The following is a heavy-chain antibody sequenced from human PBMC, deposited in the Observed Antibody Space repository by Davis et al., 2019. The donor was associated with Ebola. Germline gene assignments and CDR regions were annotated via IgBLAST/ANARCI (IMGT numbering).Heavy chain of an antibody. Sequence: AASVKVSCKASGYTFTSYAMNWVRQAPGQGLEWMGRIIPILGIANYAQKFQGRVTITADKSTSTAYMELSSLRSEDTAVYYCARLIGPPTCWGQGTLVTVSS. CDR2: IIPILGIA. CDR1: GYTFTSYA. J-gene: IGHJ4*02. V-gene: IGHV1-69*04. D-gene: IGHD2/OR15-2a*01. CDR3: ARLIGPPTC.